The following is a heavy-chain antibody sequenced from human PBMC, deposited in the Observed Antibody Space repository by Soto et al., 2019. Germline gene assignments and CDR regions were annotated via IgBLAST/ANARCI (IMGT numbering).Heavy chain of an antibody. CDR1: GFSFSTYS. CDR2: ISSGSDYI. V-gene: IGHV3-21*01. Sequence: MQLVQYGGGLVKPGGSLRLSCAASGFSFSTYSMDWVRRAPGKGLEWLSSISSGSDYIYYADSVKGRFTISRDNAKNSLYLQMNRLRNEDTAVYYCARDWHCSGGSCYSGDWFDPWGQGTLVTVSS. J-gene: IGHJ5*02. D-gene: IGHD2-15*01. CDR3: ARDWHCSGGSCYSGDWFDP.